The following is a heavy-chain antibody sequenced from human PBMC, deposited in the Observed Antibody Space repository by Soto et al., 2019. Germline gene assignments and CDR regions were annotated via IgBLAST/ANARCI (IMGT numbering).Heavy chain of an antibody. CDR1: GFTFRTYG. CDR2: FWYDGSNK. V-gene: IGHV3-33*01. D-gene: IGHD3-16*01. J-gene: IGHJ3*02. CDR3: ARDGTFGAKGGSLDI. Sequence: PGGSLRLSCAASGFTFRTYGMHWVRQAPGKGLEWVAIFWYDGSNKYYAGSVKGRFTISRDNSKNTLYLQMNSLRAEDTAVYYCARDGTFGAKGGSLDIWGQGTMVTVSS.